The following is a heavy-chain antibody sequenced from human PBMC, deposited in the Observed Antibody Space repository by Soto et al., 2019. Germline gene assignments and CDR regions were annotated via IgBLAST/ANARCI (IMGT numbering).Heavy chain of an antibody. J-gene: IGHJ5*02. CDR3: ARHLDSSGWYDWFDP. V-gene: IGHV4-39*01. Sequence: SETLSLTCTVSGGSISSSSYYWGWIRQPPGKGLEWIGSIYYSGSTYYNPSLKSRVTISVDTSKNQFSLKLSSVTAADAAVYYCARHLDSSGWYDWFDPWGQGTLVTVSS. CDR2: IYYSGST. D-gene: IGHD6-19*01. CDR1: GGSISSSSYY.